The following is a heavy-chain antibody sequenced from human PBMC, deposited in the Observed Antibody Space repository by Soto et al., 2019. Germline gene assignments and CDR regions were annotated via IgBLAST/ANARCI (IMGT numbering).Heavy chain of an antibody. J-gene: IGHJ6*03. CDR1: GFTLSGYA. CDR2: ISSNGDGT. Sequence: EVQLAESGGGLAQPGGSLRLSCAASGFTLSGYAMDWVRQAPGKGLEYVSGISSNGDGTYYANSVQGRFTISRDNSKNTVYLQMGSLRPEDMAVYSCARRARPDFSYMDVWGKGPTVTVSS. CDR3: ARRARPDFSYMDV. D-gene: IGHD6-6*01. V-gene: IGHV3-64*01.